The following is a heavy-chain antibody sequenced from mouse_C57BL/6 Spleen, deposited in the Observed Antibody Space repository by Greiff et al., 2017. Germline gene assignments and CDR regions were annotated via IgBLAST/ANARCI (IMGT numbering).Heavy chain of an antibody. CDR2: ISYGGSYT. CDR3: ARDGGNWAWFAY. CDR1: GFTFSSYA. V-gene: IGHV5-4*01. Sequence: EVQGVESGGGLVKPGGSLKLSCAASGFTFSSYAMSWVRQTPEKRLEWVATISYGGSYTYYPDNVKGRFTISRDNAKNNLYLQMSHLKSEDTAMYYCARDGGNWAWFAYWGQGTLVTVSA. D-gene: IGHD4-1*01. J-gene: IGHJ3*01.